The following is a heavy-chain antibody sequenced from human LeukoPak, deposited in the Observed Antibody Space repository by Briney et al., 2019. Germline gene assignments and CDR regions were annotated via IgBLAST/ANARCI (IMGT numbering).Heavy chain of an antibody. CDR2: ISGSGGST. D-gene: IGHD3-3*01. CDR1: GFTFSYAW. CDR3: AKDLSYYDFWSGPDAFDI. V-gene: IGHV3-23*01. J-gene: IGHJ3*02. Sequence: GGSLRLSCAASGFTFSYAWMSWVRQAPGKGLEWVSAISGSGGSTYYADSVKGRFTISRDNSKNTLYLQMNSLRAEDTAVYYCAKDLSYYDFWSGPDAFDIWGQGTMVTVSS.